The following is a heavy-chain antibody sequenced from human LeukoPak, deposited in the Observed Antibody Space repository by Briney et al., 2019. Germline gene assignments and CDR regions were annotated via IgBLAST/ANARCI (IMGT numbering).Heavy chain of an antibody. CDR1: EFTFSNYN. CDR2: ITSSSTYV. Sequence: GGSLRLSCEASEFTFSNYNMNWVRQAPGQRLEWVSSITSSSTYVFYADSVKGRFTISRDNAQNSLYLQMNSLRAEDTAVYYCARGRGYSGYGYYYMDVWGKGTTVTVSS. CDR3: ARGRGYSGYGYYYMDV. J-gene: IGHJ6*03. V-gene: IGHV3-21*01. D-gene: IGHD5-12*01.